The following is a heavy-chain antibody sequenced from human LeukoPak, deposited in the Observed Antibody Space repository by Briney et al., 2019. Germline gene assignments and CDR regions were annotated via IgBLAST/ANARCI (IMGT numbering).Heavy chain of an antibody. D-gene: IGHD5-18*01. CDR3: AIQSGYSYPRIFDY. V-gene: IGHV4-39*01. J-gene: IGHJ4*02. CDR2: IYYSGST. Sequence: SETLSLTCTVSGGSISSSIYYWGWSRQPPGKGLEWIGSIYYSGSTYYNPSLKSRVTISVDTSKNQFSLKLSSVTAADTAVYYCAIQSGYSYPRIFDYWGQGTLVTVSS. CDR1: GGSISSSIYY.